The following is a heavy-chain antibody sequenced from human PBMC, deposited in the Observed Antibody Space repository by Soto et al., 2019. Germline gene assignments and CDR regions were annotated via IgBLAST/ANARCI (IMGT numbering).Heavy chain of an antibody. Sequence: GGSLRLSCAASGFTFDDYAMYWVRQVLGKGLEWVSSISWNSGNIGYADSVKGRFNTSRDNAENSFYLQMNSLRPEDTALYYCVRSKGGYSYGTPFDYWGQGT. CDR2: ISWNSGNI. CDR3: VRSKGGYSYGTPFDY. D-gene: IGHD5-18*01. V-gene: IGHV3-9*01. CDR1: GFTFDDYA. J-gene: IGHJ4*02.